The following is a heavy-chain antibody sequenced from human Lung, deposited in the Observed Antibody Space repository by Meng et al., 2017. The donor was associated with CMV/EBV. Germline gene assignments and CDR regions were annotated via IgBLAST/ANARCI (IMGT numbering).Heavy chain of an antibody. CDR2: IWSNGINK. CDR3: TASIIAAGTVDL. CDR1: GVAFKDYG. J-gene: IGHJ4*02. V-gene: IGHV3-33*01. D-gene: IGHD6-6*01. Sequence: GGSLRLXCAASGVAFKDYGVHWVRQAPGKGPEWVAVIWSNGINKYYKDSVKGRFTISRDNSKYTLFLQMNSLTAEDTAVYYCTASIIAAGTVDLWGQGTLVTVSS.